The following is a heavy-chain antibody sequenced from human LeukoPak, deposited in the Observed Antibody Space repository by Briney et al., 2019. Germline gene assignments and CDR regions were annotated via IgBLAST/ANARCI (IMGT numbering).Heavy chain of an antibody. CDR2: ISYDGSNK. V-gene: IGHV3-30*18. CDR3: AKSIAAAQYYYYGMDV. CDR1: GFTFSSYG. D-gene: IGHD6-13*01. J-gene: IGHJ6*02. Sequence: GGSLRLSCAASGFTFSSYGMHWVRQAPGKGLEWVAVISYDGSNKYYADSVKGRFTISRDNSKNTLYLQMNSLRAEDTAVYYCAKSIAAAQYYYYGMDVRGQGTTVTVSS.